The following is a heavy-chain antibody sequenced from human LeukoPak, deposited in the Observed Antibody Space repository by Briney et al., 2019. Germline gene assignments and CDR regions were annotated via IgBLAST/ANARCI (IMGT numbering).Heavy chain of an antibody. V-gene: IGHV3-23*01. CDR2: ISGSGGST. J-gene: IGHJ4*02. D-gene: IGHD3-3*01. CDR3: AKDIGITIFGVVKAFDY. CDR1: GFTFSNYW. Sequence: PGGSLRLSCAVSGFTFSNYWMSWVRQAPGKGLEWVSAISGSGGSTYYADSVKGRFTISRDNSKNTLYLQMNSLRAEDTAVYYCAKDIGITIFGVVKAFDYWGQGTLVTVSS.